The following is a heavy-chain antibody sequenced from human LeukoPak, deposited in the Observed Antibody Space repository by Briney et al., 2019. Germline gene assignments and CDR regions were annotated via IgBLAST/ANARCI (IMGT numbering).Heavy chain of an antibody. CDR2: IYYSGST. CDR1: GGSISSGGYY. J-gene: IGHJ3*02. V-gene: IGHV4-61*08. D-gene: IGHD3-22*01. CDR3: ARDLHWASYYDSSATRRFRAFDI. Sequence: PSETLSLTCTVSGGSISSGGYYWSWIRQPPGKGLEWIGYIYYSGSTNYNPSLKSRVTISVDTSKNQFSLKLSSVTAADTAVYYCARDLHWASYYDSSATRRFRAFDIWGQGTMVTVSS.